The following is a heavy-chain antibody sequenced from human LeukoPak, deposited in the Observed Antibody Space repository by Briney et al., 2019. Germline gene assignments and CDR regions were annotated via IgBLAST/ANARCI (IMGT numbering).Heavy chain of an antibody. CDR1: GGSISSSNYY. CDR3: TAAGTSSSISSCDY. Sequence: SETLSLTCTVSGGSISSSNYYWGWIRQPPGKGLEWIGSIYYSGSTCYNPSLKSRVTISVDTSKNQFSLKLSSVTAADTAVYYCTAAGTSSSISSCDYWGQGTLVTVSS. V-gene: IGHV4-39*01. J-gene: IGHJ4*02. CDR2: IYYSGST. D-gene: IGHD6-13*01.